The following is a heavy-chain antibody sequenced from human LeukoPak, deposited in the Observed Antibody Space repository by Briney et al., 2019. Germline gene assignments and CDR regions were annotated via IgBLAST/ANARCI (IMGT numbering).Heavy chain of an antibody. V-gene: IGHV1-2*04. Sequence: ASVKVSCKASGYTFTGYYMHWVRQAPGQGLEWMGWINPNSGGTNYAQKFQGWVTMTRDTSISTAYMELSRLRSDDTAVYYCARDTGALVRGDLGVYGMDVWGQGTTVTVSS. CDR2: INPNSGGT. CDR1: GYTFTGYY. J-gene: IGHJ6*02. D-gene: IGHD3-10*01. CDR3: ARDTGALVRGDLGVYGMDV.